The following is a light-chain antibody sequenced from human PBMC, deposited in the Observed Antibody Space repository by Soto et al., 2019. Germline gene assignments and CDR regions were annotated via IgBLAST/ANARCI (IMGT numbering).Light chain of an antibody. CDR3: QQRYKWPPIT. CDR1: QSGSRY. J-gene: IGKJ5*01. V-gene: IGKV3-11*01. CDR2: DAT. Sequence: EIVLTQSPATLSLSPGERATLSCRASQSGSRYLAWYQQKPGQAPRLLIYDATNRATDIPARFSGSGSGTDFTLTISSLEPEDFAVYYCQQRYKWPPITFGQGTRLEIK.